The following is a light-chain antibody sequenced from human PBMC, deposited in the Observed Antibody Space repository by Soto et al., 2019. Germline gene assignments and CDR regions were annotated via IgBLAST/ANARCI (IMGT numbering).Light chain of an antibody. V-gene: IGKV3-11*01. CDR3: QQRTNWPPT. J-gene: IGKJ4*01. CDR1: QSVSND. CDR2: SAS. Sequence: EIVLTQSPATLSLSPGERATLACRASQSVSNDLVWYHQKPVQAPRVLIYSASNRATGIPARFSGSGSVTDFTLTISSLEPEDCAVYYCQQRTNWPPTFGGGTKVEMK.